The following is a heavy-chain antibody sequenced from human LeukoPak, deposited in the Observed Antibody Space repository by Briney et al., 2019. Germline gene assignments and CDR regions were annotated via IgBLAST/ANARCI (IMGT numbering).Heavy chain of an antibody. CDR1: GYTFTSYD. Sequence: ASVKVSCKASGYTFTSYDINWVRQATGQGLEWMGWMNPNSGNTGYAQKFQGRVTMTRNTSISTAYMELSSLRSEDTAVYYCARSITIDGGYGMDVWGQGTTVTVSS. CDR2: MNPNSGNT. CDR3: ARSITIDGGYGMDV. J-gene: IGHJ6*02. D-gene: IGHD3-3*01. V-gene: IGHV1-8*01.